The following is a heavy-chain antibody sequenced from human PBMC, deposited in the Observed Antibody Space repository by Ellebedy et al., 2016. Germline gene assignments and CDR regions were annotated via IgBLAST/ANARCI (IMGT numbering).Heavy chain of an antibody. CDR1: GFTFSDYY. D-gene: IGHD3-16*01. V-gene: IGHV3-11*01. Sequence: GGSLRLXXAASGFTFSDYYMSWIRQAPGKGLEWVSYIGPSGTNIYYPDSMKGRFTISRDNAKNSLDLQMNSLRAEDTAVYYCARGGGPELDYWGQGTLVTVSS. J-gene: IGHJ4*02. CDR2: IGPSGTNI. CDR3: ARGGGPELDY.